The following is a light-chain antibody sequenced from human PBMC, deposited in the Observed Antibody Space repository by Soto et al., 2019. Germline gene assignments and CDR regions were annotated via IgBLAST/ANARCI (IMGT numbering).Light chain of an antibody. V-gene: IGLV2-11*01. CDR1: SSDVGGYNH. J-gene: IGLJ1*01. CDR3: CSYGGSLYV. CDR2: DVT. Sequence: QSVLTQPRSVSGSPGQSVTISCTGTSSDVGGYNHVSWYQHHPGKAPKLMIYDVTKRPSGVPDRFSGSKSGNTASLTISGLQAEDEADYYCCSYGGSLYVFGTGTKVTVL.